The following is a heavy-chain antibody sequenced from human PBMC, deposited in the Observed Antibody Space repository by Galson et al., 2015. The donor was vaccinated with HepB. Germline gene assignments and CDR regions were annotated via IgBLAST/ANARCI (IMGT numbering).Heavy chain of an antibody. V-gene: IGHV4-59*08. J-gene: IGHJ4*02. CDR2: IYYSGST. CDR1: GGSISSYY. CDR3: ARLAYYGPFDY. Sequence: ETLSLTCTVSGGSISSYYWSWIRQPPGKGLEWIGYIYYSGSTNYNPSLKSRVTISVDTSKNQFSLKLSSVTAADTAVYYCARLAYYGPFDYWGQGTLVTVSS. D-gene: IGHD4-17*01.